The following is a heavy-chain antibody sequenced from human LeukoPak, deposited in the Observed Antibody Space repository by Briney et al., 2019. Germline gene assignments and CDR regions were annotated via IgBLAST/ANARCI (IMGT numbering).Heavy chain of an antibody. J-gene: IGHJ4*02. CDR2: ISSSSSYI. CDR1: GFTFSSYS. V-gene: IGHV3-21*01. D-gene: IGHD6-6*01. Sequence: PGGSLRLSCAASGFTFSSYSMNWVRQAPGKGLEWVSSISSSSSYIYYADSVKGRFTISRDNAKNSLYLQMNSLRAEGTAVYYCARGPPRPYYFDYWGQGTLVTVSS. CDR3: ARGPPRPYYFDY.